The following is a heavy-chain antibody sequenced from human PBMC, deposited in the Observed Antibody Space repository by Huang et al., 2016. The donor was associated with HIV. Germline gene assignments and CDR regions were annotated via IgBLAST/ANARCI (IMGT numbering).Heavy chain of an antibody. CDR2: ISSSSSYR. CDR3: ATANSWPPWFDY. D-gene: IGHD2-15*01. J-gene: IGHJ4*02. CDR1: GIIFTSPT. V-gene: IGHV3-21*01. Sequence: DVQLEESGGGLVKPGGSLRLSCGVSGIIFTSPTMNWVRQARGKWLGWVSAISSSSSYRYDADSVKDRFTISRDNAKRSLFLKMNSLGAEDTAVYYCATANSWPPWFDYWGQGTLVTVSS.